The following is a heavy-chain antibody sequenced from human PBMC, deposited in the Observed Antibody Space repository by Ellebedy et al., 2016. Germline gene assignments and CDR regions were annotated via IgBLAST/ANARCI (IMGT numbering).Heavy chain of an antibody. Sequence: GESLKISCAASGFTFSNYNMNWVRQAPGKGLEWISHISSSSSTIYYADSVKGRFTISRDNAEKSLYLQMSSLTDGDTAVYYCARGAYYFEYWGQGTPVTVSS. CDR1: GFTFSNYN. CDR2: ISSSSSTI. V-gene: IGHV3-48*02. J-gene: IGHJ4*02. CDR3: ARGAYYFEY.